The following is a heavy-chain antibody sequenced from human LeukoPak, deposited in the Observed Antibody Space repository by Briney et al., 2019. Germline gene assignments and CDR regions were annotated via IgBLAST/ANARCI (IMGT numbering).Heavy chain of an antibody. CDR2: IYYSGST. D-gene: IGHD6-13*01. J-gene: IGHJ4*02. CDR3: ARHSLQGDSSSWRLFDY. V-gene: IGHV4-39*01. CDR1: GGSISSSSYY. Sequence: KPSETLSLTCTVSGGSISSSSYYWGWIRQPPGKGLEWIGSIYYSGSTYYNPSLKSRVTISVDTSKNQFSLKLSSVTAADTAVYYCARHSLQGDSSSWRLFDYWGQGTLVTVSS.